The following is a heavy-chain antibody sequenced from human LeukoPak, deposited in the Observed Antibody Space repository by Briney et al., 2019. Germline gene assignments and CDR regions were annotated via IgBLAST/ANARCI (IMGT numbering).Heavy chain of an antibody. D-gene: IGHD1-26*01. CDR2: IWYDGSNK. J-gene: IGHJ6*03. CDR1: GFTFSSYG. Sequence: PGGSLRLSCAASGFTFSSYGMHWVRQAPGKGLEWVAVIWYDGSNKYYADSVKGRFTISRDNSKNTLYLQMNSLRAEDTAVYYCAKESIVGAPYMDVWGKGTTVTVSS. V-gene: IGHV3-30*02. CDR3: AKESIVGAPYMDV.